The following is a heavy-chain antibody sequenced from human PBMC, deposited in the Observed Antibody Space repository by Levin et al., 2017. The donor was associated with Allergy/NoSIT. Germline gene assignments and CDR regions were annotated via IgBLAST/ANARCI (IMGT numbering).Heavy chain of an antibody. CDR1: GYTFTSYD. J-gene: IGHJ4*02. V-gene: IGHV1-8*01. CDR3: ARARGGGALTYYFDY. CDR2: MNPNSGNT. D-gene: IGHD3-10*01. Sequence: ASVKVSCKASGYTFTSYDINWVRQATGQGLEWMGWMNPNSGNTGYAQQLPLLFPLTRNTSISTAYMELSSLRSEDTAVYYCARARGGGALTYYFDYWGQGTLVTVSS.